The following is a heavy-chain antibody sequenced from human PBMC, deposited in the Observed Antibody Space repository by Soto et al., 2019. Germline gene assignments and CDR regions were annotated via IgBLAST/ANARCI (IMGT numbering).Heavy chain of an antibody. CDR2: ISWNSGSI. CDR3: AKDKVGFSSSWAERDAFDI. Sequence: GGSLRLSCAASGFTFDDYAMHWVRQAPGKGLEWVSGISWNSGSIGYADSVKGRFTISRDNAKNSLYLQMNSLRAEDTALYYCAKDKVGFSSSWAERDAFDIWGQGTMVTVSS. V-gene: IGHV3-9*01. D-gene: IGHD6-13*01. J-gene: IGHJ3*02. CDR1: GFTFDDYA.